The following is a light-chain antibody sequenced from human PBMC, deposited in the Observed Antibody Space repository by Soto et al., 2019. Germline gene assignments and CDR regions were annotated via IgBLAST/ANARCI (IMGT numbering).Light chain of an antibody. V-gene: IGLV2-8*01. CDR3: SSYAGSNNYV. Sequence: QSVLTQPPSASGSPGQSVTISCTGTSSDVGGYNYVSWYQQHPGIAPKLMSYEVSKRPSGVPDRFSGSKSGNTASLTVSGLQAEDEADYYCSSYAGSNNYVFGTWTKVTV. CDR1: SSDVGGYNY. J-gene: IGLJ1*01. CDR2: EVS.